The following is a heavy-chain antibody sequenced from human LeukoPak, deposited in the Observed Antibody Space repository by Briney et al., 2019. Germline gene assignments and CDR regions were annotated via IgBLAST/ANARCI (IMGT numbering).Heavy chain of an antibody. D-gene: IGHD6-19*01. Sequence: PGGSLRLSCVVSGFTFSHYWMSWVRQAPGKGLEWVANIKLDGSGKYYVDSVRGRFTISRDNAKNSLYLEMNSLRAEDTAVYYCAREGIAVAVKLAFFDLWGRGTPVTVSS. CDR2: IKLDGSGK. V-gene: IGHV3-7*05. J-gene: IGHJ2*01. CDR3: AREGIAVAVKLAFFDL. CDR1: GFTFSHYW.